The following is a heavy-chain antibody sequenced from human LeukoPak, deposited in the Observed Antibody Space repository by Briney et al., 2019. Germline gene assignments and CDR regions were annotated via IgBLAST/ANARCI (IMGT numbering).Heavy chain of an antibody. CDR2: IRSKNYGGTT. Sequence: GGSLRLSCAASGFTFGDYVMNWFRQAPGEGLEWVGLIRSKNYGGTTEYAAPVKGRFTISRDDSKTIAYLQMNSLRTEDTAVYYCARGRWQQQPVFDYWGQGTLVTVSS. CDR3: ARGRWQQQPVFDY. D-gene: IGHD6-13*01. J-gene: IGHJ4*02. V-gene: IGHV3-49*03. CDR1: GFTFGDYV.